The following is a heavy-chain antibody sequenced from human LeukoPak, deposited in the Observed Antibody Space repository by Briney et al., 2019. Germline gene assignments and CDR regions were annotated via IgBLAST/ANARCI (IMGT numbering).Heavy chain of an antibody. J-gene: IGHJ3*02. Sequence: GESLKISCMGSGYTFTSYWIGWVRQMPGKGLEWMGIIYPGDSDTRYSPSFQGQVTFSADKSISTAYLQWSSLKASDTAMYFCARRSVVTQLDAFDIWGQGTMVTVSS. CDR2: IYPGDSDT. CDR3: ARRSVVTQLDAFDI. CDR1: GYTFTSYW. V-gene: IGHV5-51*01. D-gene: IGHD4-23*01.